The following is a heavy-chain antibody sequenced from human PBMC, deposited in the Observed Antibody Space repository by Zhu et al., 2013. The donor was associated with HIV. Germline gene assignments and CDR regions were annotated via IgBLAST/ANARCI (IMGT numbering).Heavy chain of an antibody. CDR2: ISAFNGNT. CDR1: GYSFYNYA. D-gene: IGHD6-6*01. J-gene: IGHJ3*02. V-gene: IGHV1-18*01. CDR3: ARDLYSTSSAFDI. Sequence: QVQLVQSGAEVKKPGASVKVSCKASGYSFYNYAISWVRQAPGQGLEWMGWISAFNGNTKYTQKLQGRVTMTTDTSTSTAYMELRSLRSDDTAVYYXARDLYSTSSAFDIWAKGQWSPSLQ.